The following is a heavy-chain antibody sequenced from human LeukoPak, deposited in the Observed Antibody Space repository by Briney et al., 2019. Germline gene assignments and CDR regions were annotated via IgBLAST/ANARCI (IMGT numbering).Heavy chain of an antibody. V-gene: IGHV4-4*07. CDR2: IYTSGST. D-gene: IGHD3-9*01. CDR3: ARARNYDILTGYWGQGYFDY. CDR1: GGSINSYY. J-gene: IGHJ4*02. Sequence: SETLSLTCTVSGGSINSYYWSWIRQPAGKGLEWIGRIYTSGSTNYNPSLKSRVTMSVDTSKNQFSLKLSSVTAADTAVYYCARARNYDILTGYWGQGYFDYWGQGTLVTVSS.